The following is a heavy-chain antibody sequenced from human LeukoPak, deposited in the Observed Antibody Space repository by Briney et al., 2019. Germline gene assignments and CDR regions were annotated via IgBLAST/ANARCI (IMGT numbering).Heavy chain of an antibody. CDR3: ARAFFGVGHIRIPNWFDP. CDR1: GGTFSSYA. V-gene: IGHV1-69*13. CDR2: IIPIFGTA. D-gene: IGHD3-3*01. Sequence: ASVKVSCKASGGTFSSYAISWARQAPGQGLEWMGGIIPIFGTANYAQKFQGRVTITADESTSTAYMELSSLRSEDTAVYYCARAFFGVGHIRIPNWFDPWGQGTLVTVSS. J-gene: IGHJ5*02.